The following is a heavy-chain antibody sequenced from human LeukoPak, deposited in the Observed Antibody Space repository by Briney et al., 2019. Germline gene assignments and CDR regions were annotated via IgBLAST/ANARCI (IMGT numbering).Heavy chain of an antibody. CDR2: INPNSGGT. Sequence: GASVTVSCKASGYTFTGYYMHWVRQAPGQGLEWMGWINPNSGGTNYAQKFQGRVTMTRDTSISTAYMELSRLRSDDTAVYYCARIEWYSSSSGAFDIWGQGTMVTVSS. V-gene: IGHV1-2*02. J-gene: IGHJ3*02. CDR3: ARIEWYSSSSGAFDI. D-gene: IGHD6-6*01. CDR1: GYTFTGYY.